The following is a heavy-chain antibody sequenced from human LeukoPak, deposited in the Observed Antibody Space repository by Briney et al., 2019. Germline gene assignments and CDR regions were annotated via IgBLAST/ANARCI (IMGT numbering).Heavy chain of an antibody. Sequence: SETLSLTCAVYGGSFSGYYWSWIRQPPGKGLEWIGEINHSGSTNYNPSLKSRVTISLDTPANQFSLKLSSVTAADTAVYYCARAYSSSWYWNWFDPWGQGTLVTVSS. CDR1: GGSFSGYY. D-gene: IGHD6-13*01. CDR2: INHSGST. CDR3: ARAYSSSWYWNWFDP. V-gene: IGHV4-34*01. J-gene: IGHJ5*02.